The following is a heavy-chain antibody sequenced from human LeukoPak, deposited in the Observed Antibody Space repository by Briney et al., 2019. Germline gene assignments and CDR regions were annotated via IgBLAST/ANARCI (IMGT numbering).Heavy chain of an antibody. V-gene: IGHV3-53*01. D-gene: IGHD4-11*01. CDR1: GFTVSSNY. CDR3: AVQYPSYYYYYMDV. J-gene: IGHJ6*03. Sequence: GGSLRLSCAASGFTVSSNYMSWVRQAPGKGLEWVSVIYSGGSTYYADSVKGRFTISRDNSKNTLYLQMNSLRAEDTAVYYCAVQYPSYYYYYMDVWGKGTTVTVSS. CDR2: IYSGGST.